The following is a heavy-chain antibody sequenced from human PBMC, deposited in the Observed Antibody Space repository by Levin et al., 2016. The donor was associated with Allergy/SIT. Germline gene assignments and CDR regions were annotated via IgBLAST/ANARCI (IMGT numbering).Heavy chain of an antibody. J-gene: IGHJ3*02. Sequence: SETLSLTCTVSGGSIYNSNYNWGWIRQPPGKGLEWIGSIYFSGTTYYNSSLMSRVTLSIDTSKNQFSLNLTRLSASDTALYYCARREQWLVRGAFDIWGPGTVVTVSS. CDR2: IYFSGTT. D-gene: IGHD6-19*01. V-gene: IGHV4-39*01. CDR1: GGSIYNSNYN. CDR3: ARREQWLVRGAFDI.